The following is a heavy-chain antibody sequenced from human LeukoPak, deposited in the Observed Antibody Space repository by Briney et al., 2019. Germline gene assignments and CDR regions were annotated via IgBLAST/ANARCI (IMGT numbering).Heavy chain of an antibody. J-gene: IGHJ4*02. D-gene: IGHD4-23*01. CDR2: IYSGGST. CDR3: ARRAGGYSHPYDY. V-gene: IGHV3-53*01. CDR1: GFTVSTNY. Sequence: GGSLRLSCVVSGFTVSTNYMSLVRQAPGKGLEWVSLIYSGGSTYYADSVKGRFTISRDNSKNTLYLQMNSLRAEDTAVYYCARRAGGYSHPYDYWGQGTLVTVSS.